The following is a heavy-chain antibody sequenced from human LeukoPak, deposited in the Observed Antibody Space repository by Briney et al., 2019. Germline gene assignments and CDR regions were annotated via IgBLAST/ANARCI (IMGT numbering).Heavy chain of an antibody. CDR2: IGGSGSPI. D-gene: IGHD3-10*01. Sequence: PGGSLRLSCAASGCSFSSYSMNWVRQAPGKGLEWVSYIGGSGSPIYYAESVKGRFTISRDNAKNSLYLHMNSLRAEDTAVYYCARDRLWAFDYWGQGTLVTVSS. V-gene: IGHV3-48*01. CDR3: ARDRLWAFDY. CDR1: GCSFSSYS. J-gene: IGHJ4*02.